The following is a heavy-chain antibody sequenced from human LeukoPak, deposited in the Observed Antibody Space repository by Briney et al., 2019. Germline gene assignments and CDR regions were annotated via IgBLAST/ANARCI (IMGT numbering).Heavy chain of an antibody. V-gene: IGHV4-34*10. CDR2: INESGSI. Sequence: SETLSLTCGVSGGSFSNYYWTWIRQSPEKGLEWIGEINESGSINYAPTLKSRVTMLVDTSKKHFSLNLTSVTAADTAIYYCVRRDTGWNYFDYWGQGILVSVSS. CDR3: VRRDTGWNYFDY. D-gene: IGHD6-19*01. J-gene: IGHJ4*02. CDR1: GGSFSNYY.